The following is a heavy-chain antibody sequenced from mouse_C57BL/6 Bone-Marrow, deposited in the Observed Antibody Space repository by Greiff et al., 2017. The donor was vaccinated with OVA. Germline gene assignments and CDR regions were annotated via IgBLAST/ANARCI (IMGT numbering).Heavy chain of an antibody. Sequence: QVHVKQSGAELARPGASVKMSCKASGYTFTSYTMHWVKQRPGQGLEWIGYINPSSGYTKYNQKFKGKATLTADKSSSTAYMELRSLTSEDSAVYFCARGDYGSSHWYFDVWGTGTTVTVSS. J-gene: IGHJ1*03. CDR1: GYTFTSYT. CDR3: ARGDYGSSHWYFDV. V-gene: IGHV1-4*01. CDR2: INPSSGYT. D-gene: IGHD1-1*01.